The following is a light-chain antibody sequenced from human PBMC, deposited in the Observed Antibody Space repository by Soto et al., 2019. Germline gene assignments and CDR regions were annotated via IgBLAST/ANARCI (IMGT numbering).Light chain of an antibody. Sequence: DIQMTQSPSTLSASVGDRVTITCRASQSISSWLAWYQQKPGKAPKLLIYDASSFESGVPSKFSGSGSRTEVALAISSLQPDDFATYYCQQYNSYSPLTFGQGTKVEIK. J-gene: IGKJ1*01. CDR2: DAS. CDR1: QSISSW. V-gene: IGKV1-5*01. CDR3: QQYNSYSPLT.